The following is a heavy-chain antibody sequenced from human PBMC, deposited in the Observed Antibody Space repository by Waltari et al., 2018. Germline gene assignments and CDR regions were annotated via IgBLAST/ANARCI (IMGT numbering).Heavy chain of an antibody. CDR2: IYYSGST. D-gene: IGHD3-22*01. J-gene: IGHJ3*02. CDR1: GGSISSYY. Sequence: QVQLQESGPGLVKPSETLSLTCTVSGGSISSYYWSWIRQPPGKGLEWIGYIYYSGSTNYNPSLKSRVTISVDTSKNQFSLKLSSVTAADTAVYYCARVVRRSAFDIWGQGTMVTVSS. CDR3: ARVVRRSAFDI. V-gene: IGHV4-59*01.